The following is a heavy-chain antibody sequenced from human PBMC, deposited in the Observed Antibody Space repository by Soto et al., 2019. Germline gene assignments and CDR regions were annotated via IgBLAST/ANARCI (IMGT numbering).Heavy chain of an antibody. Sequence: SETLSLTCTVSGGSISSYYWSWIRQPPGKGLEWIGYIYYSGSTNYNPSLKSRVTISVDTSKSQFSLKLSSVTAADTAVYYCAGDSSGYSFDYWGQGTLVTVSS. CDR3: AGDSSGYSFDY. CDR2: IYYSGST. V-gene: IGHV4-59*01. D-gene: IGHD3-22*01. CDR1: GGSISSYY. J-gene: IGHJ4*02.